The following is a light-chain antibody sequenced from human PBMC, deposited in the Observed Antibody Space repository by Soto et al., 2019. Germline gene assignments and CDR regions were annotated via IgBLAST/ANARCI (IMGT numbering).Light chain of an antibody. CDR3: QQYNGYSRT. CDR1: QSISSY. CDR2: AAS. Sequence: DIQMTQSPSSLSASVGDRVTITCRASQSISSYLNWYQQKPGKVPKLLIYAASSLQSGVPSRFSGSGSGTDFTLTISCLQSEDFATYYCQQYNGYSRTFGQGTKVDIK. V-gene: IGKV1-39*01. J-gene: IGKJ1*01.